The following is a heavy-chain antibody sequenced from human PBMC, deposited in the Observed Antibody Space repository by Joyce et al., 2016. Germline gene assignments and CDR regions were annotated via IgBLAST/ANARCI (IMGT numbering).Heavy chain of an antibody. CDR3: ATARNIVEGYWFDP. J-gene: IGHJ5*02. D-gene: IGHD3-22*01. CDR1: GGSVSREVYY. Sequence: QVQLQESGPGLVKPSQTLSLTCAVSGGSVSREVYYWSWIRQHPEKGLPWIGYIYYTGSTYFNPLLESRVSISLDTSKNRFSLKLTSVTAADTAVYFCATARNIVEGYWFDPWGQGSLVTVSS. CDR2: IYYTGST. V-gene: IGHV4-31*11.